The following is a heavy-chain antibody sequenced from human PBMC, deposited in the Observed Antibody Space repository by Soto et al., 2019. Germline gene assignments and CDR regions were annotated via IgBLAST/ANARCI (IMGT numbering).Heavy chain of an antibody. D-gene: IGHD3-22*01. CDR3: ARGAYYDSSGPPFQH. V-gene: IGHV1-2*02. J-gene: IGHJ1*01. Sequence: VASVKVSCKASEYTFTGYYMHWVRQAPGQGLEWKGWINPNSGGTNYAQKFQSRVTMTRDTSISTAYMELSRLRSDDTAVYYCARGAYYDSSGPPFQHWGQGTLVTVSS. CDR2: INPNSGGT. CDR1: EYTFTGYY.